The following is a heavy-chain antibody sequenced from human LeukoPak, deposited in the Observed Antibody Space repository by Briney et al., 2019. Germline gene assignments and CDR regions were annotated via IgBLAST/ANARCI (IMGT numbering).Heavy chain of an antibody. J-gene: IGHJ6*02. Sequence: SETLSLTCTVSGGSISSSSYYWGWIRQPPGKGLEWIGSIYYSGSTYYNPSLKSRVTISVDTSKNQFSLKPSSVTAADTAVYYCARRPGVWSRSGAQNMDVWGQGTTVTVSS. CDR1: GGSISSSSYY. V-gene: IGHV4-39*01. CDR2: IYYSGST. CDR3: ARRPGVWSRSGAQNMDV. D-gene: IGHD1-1*01.